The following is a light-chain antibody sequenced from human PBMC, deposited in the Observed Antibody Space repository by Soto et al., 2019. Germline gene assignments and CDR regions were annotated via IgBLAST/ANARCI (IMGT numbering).Light chain of an antibody. CDR1: SSDVGGYNF. Sequence: QSALTQTASVSGSPGQSITMSCTGTSSDVGGYNFVSWYQQHPGKAPKLIVHEVANRLSGVSGRFSGSKSGNTAFLTISGLQAEDEAVYYCSSYAGSRYVFGTGTKVTVL. CDR3: SSYAGSRYV. CDR2: EVA. V-gene: IGLV2-14*03. J-gene: IGLJ1*01.